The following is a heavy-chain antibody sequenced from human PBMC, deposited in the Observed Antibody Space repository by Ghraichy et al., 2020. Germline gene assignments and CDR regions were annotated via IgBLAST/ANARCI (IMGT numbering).Heavy chain of an antibody. CDR3: ARELGTRDDY. Sequence: GGALRLSCAASGFTFSSYAMHWVRQAPGKGLEWVAVISYDGSNKYYVDSVKGRFTISRDNSKNTLYLQMNSLRAEATAVYYCARELGTRDDYWGQGTLVTVSS. CDR2: ISYDGSNK. CDR1: GFTFSSYA. D-gene: IGHD1/OR15-1a*01. J-gene: IGHJ4*02. V-gene: IGHV3-30*04.